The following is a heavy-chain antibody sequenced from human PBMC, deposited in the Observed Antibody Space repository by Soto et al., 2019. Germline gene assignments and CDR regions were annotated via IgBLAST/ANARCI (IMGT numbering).Heavy chain of an antibody. CDR3: AKTITNSGDSRGRGALIDS. CDR1: GFSFGNFG. V-gene: IGHV3-30*18. Sequence: QVQLVESGGGVVQPGRSLRLSCAASGFSFGNFGMHWVRQAPGKGLEWAAVVSYEGSSKHYADYVKGRFTISRDNSKITVYLQMDSLRAEDTAVYYCAKTITNSGDSRGRGALIDSWGQGTLVTVSS. CDR2: VSYEGSSK. J-gene: IGHJ4*02. D-gene: IGHD3-3*01.